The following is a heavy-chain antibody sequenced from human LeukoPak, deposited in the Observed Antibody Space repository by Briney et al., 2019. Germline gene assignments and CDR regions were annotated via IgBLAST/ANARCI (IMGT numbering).Heavy chain of an antibody. J-gene: IGHJ4*02. CDR3: ARAGGLRFLEWLCNFDY. Sequence: ASVKVSCKASGYTFTSYYMHWVRQAPGQGREWRGIINPSGGSTSYAQKFQGRVTMPRDTSTSTVYMELSSLRSEDTAVYYCARAGGLRFLEWLCNFDYWGQGTLVTVSS. D-gene: IGHD3-3*01. CDR1: GYTFTSYY. CDR2: INPSGGST. V-gene: IGHV1-46*01.